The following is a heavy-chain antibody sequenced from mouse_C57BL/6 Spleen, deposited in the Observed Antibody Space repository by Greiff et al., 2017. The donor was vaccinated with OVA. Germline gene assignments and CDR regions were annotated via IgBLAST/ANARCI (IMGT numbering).Heavy chain of an antibody. Sequence: VQLQQPGAELVMPGASVKLSCKASGYTFTSYWMHWVKQRPGQGLEWIGEIDPSDSYTNYNQKFKGKSTLTVDKSSSTAYMQLSSLTSEDSAVYYCARGDSSGQWAMDYWGQGTSVTVSS. CDR1: GYTFTSYW. V-gene: IGHV1-69*01. J-gene: IGHJ4*01. CDR2: IDPSDSYT. CDR3: ARGDSSGQWAMDY. D-gene: IGHD3-2*02.